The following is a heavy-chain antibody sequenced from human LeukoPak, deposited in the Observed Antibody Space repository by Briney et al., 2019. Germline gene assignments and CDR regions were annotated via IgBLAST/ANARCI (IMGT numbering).Heavy chain of an antibody. J-gene: IGHJ4*02. Sequence: SQTLSLTCTVSGGSISSGDYYWSWIRQPPGKGLEWIGRIYTSGSTNYNPSLKSRVTMSVDTSKNQFSLKLSSVTAADTAVYYCARIDYGGNSGIFDYWGQGTLVTVSS. V-gene: IGHV4-61*02. CDR2: IYTSGST. D-gene: IGHD4-23*01. CDR3: ARIDYGGNSGIFDY. CDR1: GGSISSGDYY.